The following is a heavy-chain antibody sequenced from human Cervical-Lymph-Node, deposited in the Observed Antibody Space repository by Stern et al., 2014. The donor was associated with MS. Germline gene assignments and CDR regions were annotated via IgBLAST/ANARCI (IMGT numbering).Heavy chain of an antibody. Sequence: VQLVQSGAEVKKPGSSVKVSCKTSGGTFSSYAITWVRQAPGQGLEWMGSIIPIVGTANYAHKFQDRVTITADTSTKTAYMELSSLRSEDTAVYYCARISRVGATASFYFDFWGQGTLVTVSS. J-gene: IGHJ4*02. CDR3: ARISRVGATASFYFDF. D-gene: IGHD1-26*01. V-gene: IGHV1-69*06. CDR1: GGTFSSYA. CDR2: IIPIVGTA.